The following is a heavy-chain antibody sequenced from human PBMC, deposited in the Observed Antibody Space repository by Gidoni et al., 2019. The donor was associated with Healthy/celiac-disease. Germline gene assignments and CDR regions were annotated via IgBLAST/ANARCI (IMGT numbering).Heavy chain of an antibody. CDR2: IHHSGST. CDR3: ARTRSGPMRLYYYYGMDV. CDR1: AGSFSGYY. V-gene: IGHV4-34*01. J-gene: IGHJ6*02. D-gene: IGHD1-26*01. Sequence: VQLQQWGAGLSTPSEPLSPTCAAYAGSFSGYYWSWIRQPPGKGLEWIGEIHHSGSTNYNPSLKSRVTISVDTSKNQFSLKLSSVTAADTAVYYCARTRSGPMRLYYYYGMDVWGQGTTVTVSS.